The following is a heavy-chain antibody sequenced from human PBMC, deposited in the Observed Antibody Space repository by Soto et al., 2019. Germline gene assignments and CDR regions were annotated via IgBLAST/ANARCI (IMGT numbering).Heavy chain of an antibody. J-gene: IGHJ6*02. V-gene: IGHV1-18*01. CDR1: RYIFTNYG. CDR3: ASALPGYGMAV. CDR2: ITTYNGNT. Sequence: QVQLVQSGVEVREPGASVKVSCKAVRYIFTNYGVSWVRQAPGQGLEWMGWITTYNGNTEYAQKFQGRVTMTTDASTSTAYMELGSLRSADTAIYYGASALPGYGMAVWGQGTTVTVSS.